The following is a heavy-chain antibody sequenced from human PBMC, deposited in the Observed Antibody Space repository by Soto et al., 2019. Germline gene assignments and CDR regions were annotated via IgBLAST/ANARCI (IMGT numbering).Heavy chain of an antibody. CDR2: IYYSGST. D-gene: IGHD3-10*01. J-gene: IGHJ5*02. CDR1: GGSISSYY. V-gene: IGHV4-59*01. CDR3: ARYGSGPDTWFVP. Sequence: SETLSLTCTVSGGSISSYYWSWIRQPPGKGLECIGYIYYSGSTNYNPSLRSRVTISVDTSKNQFSLKLSSVTAADTAVYYCARYGSGPDTWFVPWGQGTLVTVSS.